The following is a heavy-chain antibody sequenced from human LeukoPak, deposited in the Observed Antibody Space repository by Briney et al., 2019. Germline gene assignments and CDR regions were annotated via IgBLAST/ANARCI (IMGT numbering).Heavy chain of an antibody. J-gene: IGHJ6*02. V-gene: IGHV3-48*04. Sequence: GALRLSCVASGFTFSSYSMNWVRQAPGKGLEWISYITSSSNSIYYADSVKGRFTISRDNAKNSLYLQMNSLRAEDTAVYYCAREVVLWFGESPSYYYYGMDVWGQGTTVTVSS. D-gene: IGHD3-10*01. CDR3: AREVVLWFGESPSYYYYGMDV. CDR2: ITSSSNSI. CDR1: GFTFSSYS.